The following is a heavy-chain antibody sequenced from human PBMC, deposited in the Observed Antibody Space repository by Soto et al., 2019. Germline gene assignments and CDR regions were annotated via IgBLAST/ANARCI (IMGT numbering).Heavy chain of an antibody. CDR3: ARDRRDSGSYADAFDI. CDR2: ISSSSGYI. D-gene: IGHD1-26*01. V-gene: IGHV3-21*01. Sequence: GGSLRLSCAASGFTFSSYSMNWVRQAPGKGLEWVSSISSSSGYIYYADSVKGRFTISRDNAKNSLYLQMNSLRAEDTAVYCCARDRRDSGSYADAFDIWGQGTMVTVSS. CDR1: GFTFSSYS. J-gene: IGHJ3*02.